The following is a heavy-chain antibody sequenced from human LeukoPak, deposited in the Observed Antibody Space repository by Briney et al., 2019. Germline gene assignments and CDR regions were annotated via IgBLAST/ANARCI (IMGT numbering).Heavy chain of an antibody. V-gene: IGHV4-61*02. CDR1: GGSISSGSNY. CDR3: ARQSGSSRFDP. Sequence: PSETLSLTCTVSGGSISSGSNYWSWLRQPAGKGLEWIGRIYTSGSTNYNSSLKRRVTISVDTSKTQFSLKRSSVTAADTAVYYFARQSGSSRFDPWGQGTLVTVSS. D-gene: IGHD1-26*01. CDR2: IYTSGST. J-gene: IGHJ5*02.